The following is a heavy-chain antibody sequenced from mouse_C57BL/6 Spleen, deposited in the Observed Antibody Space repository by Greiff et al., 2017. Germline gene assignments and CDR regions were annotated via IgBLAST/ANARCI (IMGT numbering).Heavy chain of an antibody. D-gene: IGHD2-3*01. CDR1: GYTFTDYE. CDR2: IDPETGGT. V-gene: IGHV1-15*01. CDR3: TRYDGYYWFAY. J-gene: IGHJ3*01. Sequence: QVHVKQSGAELVRPGASVTLSCKASGYTFTDYEMHWVKQTPVHGLEWIGAIDPETGGTAYNQKFKGKAILTADKSSSTAYMELRSLTSEDSAVYYCTRYDGYYWFAYWGQGTLVTVSA.